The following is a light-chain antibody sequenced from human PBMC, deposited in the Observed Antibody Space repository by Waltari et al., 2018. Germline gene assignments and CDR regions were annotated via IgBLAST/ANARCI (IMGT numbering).Light chain of an antibody. CDR1: QSISNY. Sequence: DIQMTQSPSSLSASVGDTVTITCWASQSISNYLNWYQQKPGKAPNLLVYSASSLQSGVPSRFTGSGSGTDFTLTITSLQPEDFATYYCQQTYSTLRTFGGGTKVEIK. J-gene: IGKJ4*01. V-gene: IGKV1-39*01. CDR3: QQTYSTLRT. CDR2: SAS.